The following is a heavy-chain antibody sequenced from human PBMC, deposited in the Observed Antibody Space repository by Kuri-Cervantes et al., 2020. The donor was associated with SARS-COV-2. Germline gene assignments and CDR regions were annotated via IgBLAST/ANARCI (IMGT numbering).Heavy chain of an antibody. D-gene: IGHD3-22*01. V-gene: IGHV1-69*05. CDR2: IIPFVTSP. CDR3: AGQDDYDRSGLTWAFDI. Sequence: GGSLRLSCKASGGTFSSYAISWVRQAPGQGLEWIGGIIPFVTSPYYAQKFQGRVTIATDASTGTAYMELSSLISEDTAMYYCAGQDDYDRSGLTWAFDIWGHGTMVTVSS. CDR1: GGTFSSYA. J-gene: IGHJ3*02.